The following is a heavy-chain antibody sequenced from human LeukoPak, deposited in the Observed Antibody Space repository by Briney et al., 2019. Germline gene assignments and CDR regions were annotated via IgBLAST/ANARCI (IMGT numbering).Heavy chain of an antibody. V-gene: IGHV1-69*13. J-gene: IGHJ4*02. Sequence: SVKVSCKASGGTFSSYAISWVRQAPGQGLEWMGGIIPIFGTANYAQKFQGRVTITADESTSTAYMELSSLRSEDTAAYYCARAVLSGYDKYYFDYWGQGTLVTVSS. D-gene: IGHD5-12*01. CDR1: GGTFSSYA. CDR2: IIPIFGTA. CDR3: ARAVLSGYDKYYFDY.